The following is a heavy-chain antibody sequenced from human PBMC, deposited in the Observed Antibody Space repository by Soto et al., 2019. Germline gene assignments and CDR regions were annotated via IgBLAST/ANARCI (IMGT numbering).Heavy chain of an antibody. CDR2: VYYSGSS. D-gene: IGHD2-2*01. V-gene: IGHV4-31*03. J-gene: IGHJ5*02. Sequence: SETLSLTCTVSGDSISGGASFWSWIRQPPGKGLEWIANVYYSGSSYYNPSLKSRLTISVDTTKNQFSLQLKSMTAADTAVYYCAKLSCTSSTCYFPGWFDPWGQGTLVTVAS. CDR1: GDSISGGASF. CDR3: AKLSCTSSTCYFPGWFDP.